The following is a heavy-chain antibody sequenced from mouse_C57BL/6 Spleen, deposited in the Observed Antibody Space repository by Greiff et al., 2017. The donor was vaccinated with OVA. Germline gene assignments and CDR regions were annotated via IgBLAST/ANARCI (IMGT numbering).Heavy chain of an antibody. Sequence: QVHVKQSGAELVKPGASVKLSCKASGYTFTSYCMHWVQQSPGRGLEWIGRIDPNSGGTKYNEKFKGKATLTVDKPSSTVYMQLSDLTSYDCAVYYCASRSSWFAYWGQGTLVTVSA. CDR3: ASRSSWFAY. V-gene: IGHV1-72*01. CDR2: IDPNSGGT. CDR1: GYTFTSYC. J-gene: IGHJ3*01.